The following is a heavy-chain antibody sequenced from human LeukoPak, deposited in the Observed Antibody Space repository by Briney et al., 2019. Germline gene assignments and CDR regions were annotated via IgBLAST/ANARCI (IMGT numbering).Heavy chain of an antibody. CDR3: ARAPINTYYFDF. V-gene: IGHV1-2*02. J-gene: IGHJ4*02. Sequence: ASAKVSCKASGYTFTDYYIHWVRQAPGQGLDCMAWINSNSGGTNYAQKFQGRVTMTRDTSISTAYMELSSLISDDTAVYYCARAPINTYYFDFWGQGTLVTVSS. D-gene: IGHD3-22*01. CDR1: GYTFTDYY. CDR2: INSNSGGT.